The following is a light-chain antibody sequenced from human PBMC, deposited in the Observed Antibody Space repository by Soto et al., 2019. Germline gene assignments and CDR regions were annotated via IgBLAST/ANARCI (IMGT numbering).Light chain of an antibody. CDR2: SSD. V-gene: IGLV1-47*01. J-gene: IGLJ2*01. CDR1: SSNVGSNY. Sequence: QSVLTQPPSASGTPGQRVTISCSGSSSNVGSNYVYWYQKVPGTAPKLLIYSSDQRPSGVPDRFSGSKSGTSASLAISGLRPEDEADYFCAAWDDSLSGSLFGGGTKLTVL. CDR3: AAWDDSLSGSL.